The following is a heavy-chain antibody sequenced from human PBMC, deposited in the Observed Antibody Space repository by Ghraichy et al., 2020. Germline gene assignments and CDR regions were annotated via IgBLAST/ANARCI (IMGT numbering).Heavy chain of an antibody. V-gene: IGHV3-15*01. CDR1: GFTFRNAW. J-gene: IGHJ4*02. CDR3: ITSFSGPLGH. D-gene: IGHD5-12*01. CDR2: IKSKADDRAT. Sequence: GGSLRLSCAASGFTFRNAWMNWVRQAPGKGLEWVGRIKSKADDRATDYAAPGKCRFTVSIADSKTTLYLQIDSLKTEDTAVYYCITSFSGPLGHWGQGTLVPVSP.